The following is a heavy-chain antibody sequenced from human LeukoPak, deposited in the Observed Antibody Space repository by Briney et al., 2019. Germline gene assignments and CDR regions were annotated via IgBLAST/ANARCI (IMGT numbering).Heavy chain of an antibody. CDR3: AKGLMGATPYYFDY. CDR1: GFTFSNYW. J-gene: IGHJ4*02. D-gene: IGHD1-26*01. CDR2: INTDGSST. V-gene: IGHV3-74*01. Sequence: GGSLRLSCAASGFTFSNYWMSWVRQAPGKGLEWVSRINTDGSSTTYADSVKGRFTISRDNAKNMLYLQMNSLRADDTAVYYCAKGLMGATPYYFDYWGQGTLVTVSS.